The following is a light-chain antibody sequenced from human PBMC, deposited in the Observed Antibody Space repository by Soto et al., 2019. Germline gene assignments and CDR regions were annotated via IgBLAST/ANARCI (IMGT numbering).Light chain of an antibody. Sequence: DIQLTQSPSFLSASVGDRVTITCRASQGISSYLAWYQQNPGKAPKLLIYAASTLQTGVPSRFSGSGSGTECSLTSSSPQPEDFATYYGQQLNSYPPYTFGQGTKLEIK. V-gene: IGKV1-9*01. CDR1: QGISSY. J-gene: IGKJ2*01. CDR3: QQLNSYPPYT. CDR2: AAS.